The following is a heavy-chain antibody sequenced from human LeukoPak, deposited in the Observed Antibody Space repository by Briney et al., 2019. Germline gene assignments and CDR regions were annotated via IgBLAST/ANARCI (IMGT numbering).Heavy chain of an antibody. J-gene: IGHJ4*02. CDR1: GFTFSSYG. CDR2: ISNDGSNK. Sequence: GRSLRLSCAASGFTFSSYGIHWVRQAPGKGLEWVAVISNDGSNKYYADSVKGRFTISRDNSKNTLYLQMNSLRAENTAVYYCAKETGRWELEWGQGTLVTVSS. CDR3: AKETGRWELE. V-gene: IGHV3-30*18. D-gene: IGHD1-26*01.